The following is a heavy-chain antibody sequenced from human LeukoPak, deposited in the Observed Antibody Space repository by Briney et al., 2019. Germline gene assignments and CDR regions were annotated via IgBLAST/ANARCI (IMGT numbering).Heavy chain of an antibody. V-gene: IGHV3-30*02. CDR1: GFTFSSYG. Sequence: GGSLRLSXAASGFTFSSYGMHWVRQAPGKGLEWVAFIRYDGSSNYYADSVKGRFTVSRDNSMNTLFLQMNSLRAEDTAVYYCAKDRIDYGGYEKPDYWGQGTLVTVSS. CDR3: AKDRIDYGGYEKPDY. J-gene: IGHJ4*02. D-gene: IGHD5-12*01. CDR2: IRYDGSSN.